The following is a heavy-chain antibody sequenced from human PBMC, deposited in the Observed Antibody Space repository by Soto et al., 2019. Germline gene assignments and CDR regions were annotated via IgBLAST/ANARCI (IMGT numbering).Heavy chain of an antibody. CDR1: GGTFSTYT. J-gene: IGHJ4*02. Sequence: QVQLVQSGAEVKKPGSSVKVSCKATGGTFSTYTISWVRQAPGQGLEWMGRIIPILGIANYAQKFQGRVTITADKSTSTAYMELSSLRSEDTAVYYCASRYDSSDYWGQGTLVTVSS. CDR2: IIPILGIA. D-gene: IGHD3-22*01. V-gene: IGHV1-69*02. CDR3: ASRYDSSDY.